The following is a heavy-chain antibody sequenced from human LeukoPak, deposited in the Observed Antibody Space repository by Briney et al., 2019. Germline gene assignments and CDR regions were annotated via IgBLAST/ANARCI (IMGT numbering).Heavy chain of an antibody. D-gene: IGHD1-1*01. Sequence: KPSETLSLTCTVSGGSISSYYWSWIRQPAGKGLEWIGRIYTSGSTNYNPSLKSRVTMSVDTSKNQFSLKLSSVTAADTAVYYCARVARTGTKRVDRFDPWGQGTLVTVSS. V-gene: IGHV4-4*07. J-gene: IGHJ5*02. CDR1: GGSISSYY. CDR3: ARVARTGTKRVDRFDP. CDR2: IYTSGST.